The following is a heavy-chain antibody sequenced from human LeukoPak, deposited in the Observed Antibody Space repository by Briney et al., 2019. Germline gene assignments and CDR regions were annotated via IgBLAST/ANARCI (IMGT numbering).Heavy chain of an antibody. V-gene: IGHV3-9*01. CDR2: ISWNSVSI. D-gene: IGHD6-19*01. CDR1: GFTFDDYA. Sequence: GRSLRLSCAASGFTFDDYAMHWGRQAPGKGLEWVSGISWNSVSIGYADSVKGRFTISRDNAKNSLYLQMNSLRAEDTALYYCAKDLESGSGWYVPARRASFDYWGQGTLVTVSS. J-gene: IGHJ4*02. CDR3: AKDLESGSGWYVPARRASFDY.